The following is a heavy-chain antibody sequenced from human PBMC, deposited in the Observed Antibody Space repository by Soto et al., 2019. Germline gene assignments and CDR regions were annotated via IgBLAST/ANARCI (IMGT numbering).Heavy chain of an antibody. CDR3: AKHRHFYDSSGYPGTYFDY. J-gene: IGHJ4*02. CDR1: GFTFSSYA. V-gene: IGHV3-23*01. CDR2: ISGSGGST. D-gene: IGHD3-22*01. Sequence: VGSLRLSCAASGFTFSSYAMSWVRQAPGKGLEWVSAISGSGGSTYYADSVKGRFTISRDNSKNTLYLQMNSLRAEDTAVYYCAKHRHFYDSSGYPGTYFDYWGQGTLVTVSS.